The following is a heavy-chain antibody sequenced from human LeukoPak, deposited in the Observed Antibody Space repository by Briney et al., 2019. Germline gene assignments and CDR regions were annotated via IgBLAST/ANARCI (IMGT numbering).Heavy chain of an antibody. Sequence: SETLSLTCTVSGGSISSGSYYWSWIRQPAGKGLEWIGRIYTSGSTNYNPSLKSRVTISVDTSKNQFSLKLSSVTAADTAVYYCARASYSGYYSLDYWGQGTLVTVSS. CDR3: ARASYSGYYSLDY. V-gene: IGHV4-61*02. CDR1: GGSISSGSYY. D-gene: IGHD3-22*01. J-gene: IGHJ4*02. CDR2: IYTSGST.